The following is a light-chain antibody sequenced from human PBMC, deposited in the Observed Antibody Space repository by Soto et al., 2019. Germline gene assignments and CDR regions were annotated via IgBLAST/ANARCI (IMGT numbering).Light chain of an antibody. V-gene: IGKV3-20*01. Sequence: EIVLTQSPGTLSLSPGERATLSCRASQNVARNYLAWYQQRPGQAPRLLIYDASTRATGIPDRFSGSGSGTDFTLTISRLEPEDCAVYFCQQYARSPLAFGGGTKVDI. CDR1: QNVARNY. J-gene: IGKJ4*01. CDR3: QQYARSPLA. CDR2: DAS.